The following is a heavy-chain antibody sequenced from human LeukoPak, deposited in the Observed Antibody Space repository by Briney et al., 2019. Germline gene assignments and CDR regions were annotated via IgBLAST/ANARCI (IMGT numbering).Heavy chain of an antibody. CDR1: GGSISSHY. Sequence: SETLSLTCTVSGGSISSHYWSWIRQPPGKGLEWIGYIYYSGSTNYNPSLKSRVTISVDTSKNQFSLKLSSVTAADTAVYYCARHIVWGGYAYYYYYYYMDVWGKGTTVTVSS. CDR2: IYYSGST. CDR3: ARHIVWGGYAYYYYYYYMDV. D-gene: IGHD3-16*01. J-gene: IGHJ6*03. V-gene: IGHV4-59*11.